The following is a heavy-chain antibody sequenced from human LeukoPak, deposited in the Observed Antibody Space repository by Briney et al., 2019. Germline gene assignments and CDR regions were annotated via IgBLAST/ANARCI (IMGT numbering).Heavy chain of an antibody. V-gene: IGHV3-15*07. J-gene: IGHJ6*02. CDR3: TTAPTRVTHPYYYYYGMDV. D-gene: IGHD4-11*01. Sequence: GESLRLSCAAYGFTFSSYAMNWVRQARGKGLEWVGRIKSKTDGGTTDYAARVKGRFTISRDDSKNTLYLQMNSLKTEDTAVYYCTTAPTRVTHPYYYYYGMDVWGQGTTVTVSS. CDR1: GFTFSSYA. CDR2: IKSKTDGGTT.